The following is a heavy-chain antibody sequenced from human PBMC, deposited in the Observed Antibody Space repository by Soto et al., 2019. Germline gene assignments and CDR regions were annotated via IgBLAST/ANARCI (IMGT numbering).Heavy chain of an antibody. Sequence: EVEVVESGGGLVQPGGSLRLSCVASGFTFTNYWMTWVRQAPGKGLEWVANINQDGSERTHVDSVKGRFTVSRDNAKNSLYLEMNRLRAEDTAVYYCARGDIVVVVAAGGMDVWDQGTTVTVSS. CDR1: GFTFTNYW. V-gene: IGHV3-7*01. D-gene: IGHD2-15*01. CDR2: INQDGSER. J-gene: IGHJ6*02. CDR3: ARGDIVVVVAAGGMDV.